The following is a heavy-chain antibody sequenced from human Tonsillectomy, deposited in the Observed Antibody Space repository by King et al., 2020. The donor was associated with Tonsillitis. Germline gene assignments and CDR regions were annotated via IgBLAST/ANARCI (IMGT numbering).Heavy chain of an antibody. CDR3: AKDRVGGSGWSEAYY. J-gene: IGHJ4*02. CDR2: IRYDGSNK. D-gene: IGHD6-19*01. CDR1: GFTFSSYG. Sequence: VQLVESGGGVVQPGGSLRLSCAASGFTFSSYGMHWVRQAPGKGLEWVAFIRYDGSNKYYADSVKGRFTISRDNSKNTLYLRMNSLRAEDTAVYYCAKDRVGGSGWSEAYYWGQGTLVTVSS. V-gene: IGHV3-30*02.